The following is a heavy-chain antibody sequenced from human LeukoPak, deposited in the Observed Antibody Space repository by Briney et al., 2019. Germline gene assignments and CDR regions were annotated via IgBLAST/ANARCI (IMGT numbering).Heavy chain of an antibody. CDR1: GFTFSRYA. Sequence: PGGSLRLSCAASGFTFSRYALHWVRQAPGKGLEWVAVISYNGSNKYYAYSVKGRFTISIDNSKKTLYLQMNSLRAEDTAVYYCARDRPLTTVVIYGWFDPWGQGTLVTVSS. J-gene: IGHJ5*02. D-gene: IGHD4-23*01. CDR2: ISYNGSNK. CDR3: ARDRPLTTVVIYGWFDP. V-gene: IGHV3-30*04.